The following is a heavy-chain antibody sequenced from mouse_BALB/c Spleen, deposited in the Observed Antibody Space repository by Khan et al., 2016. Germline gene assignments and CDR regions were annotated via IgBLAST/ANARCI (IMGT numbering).Heavy chain of an antibody. V-gene: IGHV9-1*02. CDR3: ARGGGDYLDY. CDR2: INTNTGEP. J-gene: IGHJ2*01. Sequence: QIQLVQSGHELKKPGETVKISCKASGYSFTNYGMNWVKQAPGKGLKWMGWINTNTGEPTYVDDFKGRFAFSLETSASTAYLQINNLKDEGMATYCCARGGGDYLDYWGQGTTLKVSS. CDR1: GYSFTNYG.